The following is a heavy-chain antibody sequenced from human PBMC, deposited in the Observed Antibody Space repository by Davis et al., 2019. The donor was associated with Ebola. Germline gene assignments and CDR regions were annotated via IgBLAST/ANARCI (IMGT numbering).Heavy chain of an antibody. CDR2: ISSSSSYI. CDR1: GFTFSSYS. D-gene: IGHD3-9*01. Sequence: GGSLRLSCAASGFTFSSYSMNWVRQAPGKGLEWVSSISSSSSYIYYADSVKGRFTISRDNAKNSLYLQMNSLRAEDTALYYCAKGARYDILTGYRDWGQGTLVTVSS. CDR3: AKGARYDILTGYRD. V-gene: IGHV3-21*04. J-gene: IGHJ4*02.